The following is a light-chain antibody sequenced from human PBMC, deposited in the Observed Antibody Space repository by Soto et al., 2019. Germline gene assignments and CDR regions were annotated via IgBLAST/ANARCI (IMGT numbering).Light chain of an antibody. CDR2: GAS. V-gene: IGKV3-15*01. CDR1: QSVSNN. J-gene: IGKJ1*01. Sequence: ERVMTQSPATLSVSPGERVTLSCRASQSVSNNLVWYQQKPGQAPRLLIYGASTRATGIPARFSGSGSGTEFTLTISSLQSEDFAVSYCQEYNDWPTWTFGQGTKV. CDR3: QEYNDWPTWT.